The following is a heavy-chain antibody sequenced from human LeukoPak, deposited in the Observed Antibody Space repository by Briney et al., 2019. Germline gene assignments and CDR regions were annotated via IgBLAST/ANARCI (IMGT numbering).Heavy chain of an antibody. J-gene: IGHJ6*02. CDR3: AKSSERIRFPTRDGMDV. V-gene: IGHV3-9*01. CDR1: GFAFDEHA. D-gene: IGHD4-17*01. CDR2: ISWNSGSI. Sequence: GGSLRLSCAASGFAFDEHAMHWVRQVPGKGLEWVSGISWNSGSIDYADSVKGRFTMSRDNAKNSLYLQMNSLRAEDTALYYCAKSSERIRFPTRDGMDVWGQGTTVTVSS.